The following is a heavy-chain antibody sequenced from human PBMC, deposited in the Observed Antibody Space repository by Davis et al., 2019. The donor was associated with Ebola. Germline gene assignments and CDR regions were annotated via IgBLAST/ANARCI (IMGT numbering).Heavy chain of an antibody. CDR3: ARDRAEYQLLSDV. Sequence: SVKVSCKASGGTFSSYAISWVRQAPGQGLVWMGGIIPIFGTANYAQKFQGRVTITADESTSTAYMELSSLRSEDTAVYYCARDRAEYQLLSDVWGQGTTVTVSS. J-gene: IGHJ6*02. CDR1: GGTFSSYA. D-gene: IGHD2-2*01. CDR2: IIPIFGTA. V-gene: IGHV1-69*13.